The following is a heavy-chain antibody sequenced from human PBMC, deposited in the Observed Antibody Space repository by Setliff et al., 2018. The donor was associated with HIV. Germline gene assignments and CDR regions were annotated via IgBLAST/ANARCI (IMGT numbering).Heavy chain of an antibody. J-gene: IGHJ4*02. CDR3: ARHVGISIGGTRGDFDC. V-gene: IGHV4-4*07. Sequence: PSETLSLTCTVSGGSITSYYWSWIRQPAGKGLEWFGRIYISGSANYNPSFESRVTMSIDTSKNQFSLKLSSVTAADTAVYYCARHVGISIGGTRGDFDCWGPGTLVTVSS. CDR1: GGSITSYY. D-gene: IGHD6-13*01. CDR2: IYISGSA.